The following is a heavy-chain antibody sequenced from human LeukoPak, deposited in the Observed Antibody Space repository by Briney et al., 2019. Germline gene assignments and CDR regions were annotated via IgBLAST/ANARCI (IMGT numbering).Heavy chain of an antibody. CDR3: AKDPGYYDRSGYYFPYYFVN. D-gene: IGHD3-22*01. CDR1: GFTFSSYG. J-gene: IGHJ4*02. CDR2: IRYDGSNK. Sequence: PGGSLRLSCAASGFTFSSYGMHWVRQAPGKGLEWVAFIRYDGSNKYYADSVKGRFTISRDNSKNTLYLQMNSLRAEDTAVYYCAKDPGYYDRSGYYFPYYFVNWGQGTLVTVSS. V-gene: IGHV3-30*02.